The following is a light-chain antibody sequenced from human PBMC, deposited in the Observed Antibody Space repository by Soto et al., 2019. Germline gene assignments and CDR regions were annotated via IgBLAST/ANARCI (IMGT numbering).Light chain of an antibody. Sequence: QSVLTQPPSVSEAPGQRVTISCTGSSSNIGAGYEAPWYQQVPGTAPKLLIYENNNRPSGVPDRFSGSKSGTSASLAITGLQAEDEAADYCQTYDSSRSAYVFGTGTKLTVL. CDR2: ENN. CDR1: SSNIGAGYE. CDR3: QTYDSSRSAYV. V-gene: IGLV1-40*01. J-gene: IGLJ1*01.